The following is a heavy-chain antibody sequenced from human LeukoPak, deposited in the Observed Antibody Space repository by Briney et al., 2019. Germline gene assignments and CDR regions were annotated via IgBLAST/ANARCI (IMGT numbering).Heavy chain of an antibody. CDR1: GFTFSSYG. CDR2: ISYDGSNK. J-gene: IGHJ4*02. Sequence: GGSLRLSCAASGFTFSSYGMHWVRQAPGKGLEWVAVISYDGSNKYYADSVKGRFTISRDNSKNTLYLQMNSLRAEDTAVYYCAKGCGADWYPSDYWGQGTLVTVSS. D-gene: IGHD2-21*02. CDR3: AKGCGADWYPSDY. V-gene: IGHV3-30*18.